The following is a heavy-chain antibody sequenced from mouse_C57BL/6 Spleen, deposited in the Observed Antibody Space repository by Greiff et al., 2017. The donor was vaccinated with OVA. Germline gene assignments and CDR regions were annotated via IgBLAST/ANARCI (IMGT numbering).Heavy chain of an antibody. V-gene: IGHV1-4*01. Sequence: VQGVESGAELVRPGASVKMSCKASGYTFTSYTMHWVKQRPGQGLEWIGYINPSSGYTKYNQKFKDKATLTADKSSSTAYMQLSSLTSEDSAVYYCARWGLRRGYAMDYWGQGTSVTVSS. CDR2: INPSSGYT. D-gene: IGHD2-4*01. CDR1: GYTFTSYT. CDR3: ARWGLRRGYAMDY. J-gene: IGHJ4*01.